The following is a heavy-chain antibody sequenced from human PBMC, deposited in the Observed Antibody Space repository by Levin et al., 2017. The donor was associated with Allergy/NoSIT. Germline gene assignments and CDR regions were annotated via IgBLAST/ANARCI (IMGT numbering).Heavy chain of an antibody. D-gene: IGHD1-1*01. CDR3: ARQSHGTPGY. V-gene: IGHV4-39*01. Sequence: SETLSLTCTVSGGSISSSSYYWGWIRQPPGKGLEWIGSIYYSGSTYYNPSLKSRVTISVDTSKNQFSLKLSSVTAADTAVYYCARQSHGTPGYWGQGTLVTVSS. CDR1: GGSISSSSYY. CDR2: IYYSGST. J-gene: IGHJ4*02.